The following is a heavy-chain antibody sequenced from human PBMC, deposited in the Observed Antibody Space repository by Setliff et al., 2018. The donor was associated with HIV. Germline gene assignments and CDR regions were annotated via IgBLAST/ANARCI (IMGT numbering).Heavy chain of an antibody. CDR3: ARHLYYYDNNGYLQPYYYMDV. V-gene: IGHV4-59*08. D-gene: IGHD3-22*01. Sequence: SETLSLTCTVSGGSITTYYWSWIRQPPGKGLEWIGYIYYSGSASYNPSLKSRVAISVGTSKNQFSLKLSSVTAADTAVYYCARHLYYYDNNGYLQPYYYMDVWGKGTTVTVS. J-gene: IGHJ6*03. CDR1: GGSITTYY. CDR2: IYYSGSA.